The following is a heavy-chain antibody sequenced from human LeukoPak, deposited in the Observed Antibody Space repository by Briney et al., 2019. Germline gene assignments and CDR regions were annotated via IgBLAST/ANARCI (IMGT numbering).Heavy chain of an antibody. V-gene: IGHV3-7*01. J-gene: IGHJ4*02. CDR1: GFTFSSYW. CDR3: ARVGDFTTYYYDSSGYFDY. D-gene: IGHD3-22*01. Sequence: GGSLRLSCAASGFTFSSYWMSWVRQAPGKGLEWVANIKQDGSEKYYVDSVKGRFTISRDNAKNSLHLQMNSLRAEDTAVYYCARVGDFTTYYYDSSGYFDYWGQGTLVTVSS. CDR2: IKQDGSEK.